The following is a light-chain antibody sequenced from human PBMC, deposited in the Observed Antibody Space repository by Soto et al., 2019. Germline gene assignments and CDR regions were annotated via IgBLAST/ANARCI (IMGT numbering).Light chain of an antibody. Sequence: EVVMTQSPATLSVSPGERATLSCRASQTINSNLAWYQQKPGQAPRLLIHGATTRATGIPGRFSGSGSGTEFTLTISSLQSEDTAVYYCQQYNYWPPRTFGQGTKVDIK. CDR1: QTINSN. CDR2: GAT. V-gene: IGKV3-15*01. J-gene: IGKJ1*01. CDR3: QQYNYWPPRT.